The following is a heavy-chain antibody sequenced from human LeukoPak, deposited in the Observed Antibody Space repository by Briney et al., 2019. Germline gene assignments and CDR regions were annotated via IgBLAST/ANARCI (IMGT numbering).Heavy chain of an antibody. CDR3: ATDVRAYCSSTSCYPYYYYGMDV. J-gene: IGHJ6*02. CDR2: IIPIFGTA. D-gene: IGHD2-2*01. Sequence: SVKVSCKASGGTFSSYAISWVRQAPGQGLEWMGGIIPIFGTANYAQKFQGRVTITADESTSTAYMELSSLRSEDTAVYYCATDVRAYCSSTSCYPYYYYGMDVWGQGTTVTVSS. V-gene: IGHV1-69*13. CDR1: GGTFSSYA.